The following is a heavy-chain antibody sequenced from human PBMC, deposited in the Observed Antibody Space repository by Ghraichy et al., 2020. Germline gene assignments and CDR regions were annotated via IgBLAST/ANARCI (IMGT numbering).Heavy chain of an antibody. CDR2: INHSGST. CDR1: GGSFSGYY. Sequence: SETLSLTCAVYGGSFSGYYWSWIRQPPGKGLEWIGEINHSGSTNYTPSLKSRVTISVDTSKNQFSLKLSSVTAADTAVYYCARAVTYYYGSGKNYFDYWGQGTLVTVSS. D-gene: IGHD3-10*01. J-gene: IGHJ4*02. CDR3: ARAVTYYYGSGKNYFDY. V-gene: IGHV4-34*01.